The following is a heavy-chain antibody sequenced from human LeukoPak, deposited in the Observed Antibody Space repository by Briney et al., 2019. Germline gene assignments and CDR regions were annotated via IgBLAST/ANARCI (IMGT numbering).Heavy chain of an antibody. CDR1: GGSISSYY. CDR3: ARGSVTYGGGAFDI. Sequence: SETLSLTCTVSGGSISSYYWSWIRQPPGKGLEWIGYIYYSGSTNYNPSPKSRVTISVDTSKNQFSLKLSSVTAADTAVYYCARGSVTYGGGAFDIWGQGTMVTVSS. D-gene: IGHD4-17*01. J-gene: IGHJ3*02. CDR2: IYYSGST. V-gene: IGHV4-59*01.